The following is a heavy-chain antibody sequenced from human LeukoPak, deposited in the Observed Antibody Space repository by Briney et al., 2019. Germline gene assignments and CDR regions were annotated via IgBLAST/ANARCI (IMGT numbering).Heavy chain of an antibody. CDR2: ISGSGGST. CDR1: GFTFSSYA. D-gene: IGHD2-15*01. CDR3: AKWDCSGGSCYRY. V-gene: IGHV3-23*01. J-gene: IGHJ4*02. Sequence: GGSLRLSCAASGFTFSSYAMSWVRQAPRKGLEWVSAISGSGGSTYYADSVKGRFTISRDNSKNTLYLQMNSLRAEDTAVYYCAKWDCSGGSCYRYWGQGTLVTVSS.